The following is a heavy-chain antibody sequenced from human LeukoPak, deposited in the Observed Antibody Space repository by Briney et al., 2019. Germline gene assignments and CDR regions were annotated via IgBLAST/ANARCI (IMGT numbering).Heavy chain of an antibody. CDR2: VDSDGSST. V-gene: IGHV3-74*01. CDR3: ARGITIFGVVNDAFDI. J-gene: IGHJ3*02. Sequence: PGGSLRLSCAASGFTFSSYWMHWVRQAPGKGLVWVSRVDSDGSSTTYAGSVKGRFTISRDNAKSTLYLQMNSLRAEDTAVYYCARGITIFGVVNDAFDIWGQGTMVTASS. CDR1: GFTFSSYW. D-gene: IGHD3-3*01.